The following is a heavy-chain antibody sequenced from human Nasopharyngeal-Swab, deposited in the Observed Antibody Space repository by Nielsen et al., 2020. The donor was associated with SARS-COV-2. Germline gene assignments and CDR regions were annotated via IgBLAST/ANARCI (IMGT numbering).Heavy chain of an antibody. J-gene: IGHJ4*02. V-gene: IGHV3-23*01. Sequence: GGSLRLSCAASGFTFSSYAMSWVRQAPGKGLEWVSAISGRGGSTYYADSVKGRFTISRDNSKNTLYLQMNSLRAEDTAVYYCARDLDSGSYPYWGQGTLVTVSS. CDR1: GFTFSSYA. CDR2: ISGRGGST. CDR3: ARDLDSGSYPY. D-gene: IGHD1-26*01.